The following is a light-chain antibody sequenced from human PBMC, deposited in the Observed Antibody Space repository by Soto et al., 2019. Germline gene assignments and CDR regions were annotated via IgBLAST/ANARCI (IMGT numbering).Light chain of an antibody. Sequence: QSALTQPASVSGSPGQSITISCTGTSSDVGGYNYVSWYQQHPGKAPKLMMYEVSNRPSGVSNRFSGSKSGNTASLTISGLQYEDEADYYCSSYTSSSPYVFGTGTKLTV. J-gene: IGLJ1*01. CDR2: EVS. CDR3: SSYTSSSPYV. V-gene: IGLV2-14*01. CDR1: SSDVGGYNY.